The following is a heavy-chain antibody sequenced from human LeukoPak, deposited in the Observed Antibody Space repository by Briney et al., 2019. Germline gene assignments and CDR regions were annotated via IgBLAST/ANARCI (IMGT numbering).Heavy chain of an antibody. J-gene: IGHJ4*02. Sequence: PGGSLRLSCAASGFTFSSYAMSWVRQAQGKGMEWVSAISGSGGSTYYADSVKGRFTISRDNSKNTLYLQMNSLRAEDTAVYYCTKSGQWLVPQGLDYWGQGTLVTVSS. CDR2: ISGSGGST. CDR3: TKSGQWLVPQGLDY. V-gene: IGHV3-23*01. D-gene: IGHD6-19*01. CDR1: GFTFSSYA.